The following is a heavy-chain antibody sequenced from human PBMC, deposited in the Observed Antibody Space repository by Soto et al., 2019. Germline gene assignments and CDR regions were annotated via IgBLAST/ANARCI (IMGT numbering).Heavy chain of an antibody. D-gene: IGHD6-19*01. CDR1: GYRFTTYW. CDR2: IYPGDSET. V-gene: IGHV5-51*01. Sequence: PGESLKISCEASGYRFTTYWIGWVRQMPGKGLEWMGIIYPGDSETRYNPSFQGHFTISADKSNNTAYLQWSSLKASDTATYYCARHLGVTVAGTRWYFDLWGRGTLVTVSS. CDR3: ARHLGVTVAGTRWYFDL. J-gene: IGHJ2*01.